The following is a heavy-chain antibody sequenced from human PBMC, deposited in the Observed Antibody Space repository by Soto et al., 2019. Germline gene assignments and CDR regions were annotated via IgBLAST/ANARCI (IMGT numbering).Heavy chain of an antibody. Sequence: EVQLVESGGGLVKPGGSLRLSCAASGFTFSNVWMSWVRQAPGKGLEWVGRIKSKTDGGTTDYAAPVKGRFTISRDDSKNTLYLQMNSLKTEDTAVYYCTTDGGDRYCSGGSCYPGYYYYGMDVWGQGTTVTVSS. CDR2: IKSKTDGGTT. D-gene: IGHD2-15*01. CDR3: TTDGGDRYCSGGSCYPGYYYYGMDV. V-gene: IGHV3-15*01. J-gene: IGHJ6*02. CDR1: GFTFSNVW.